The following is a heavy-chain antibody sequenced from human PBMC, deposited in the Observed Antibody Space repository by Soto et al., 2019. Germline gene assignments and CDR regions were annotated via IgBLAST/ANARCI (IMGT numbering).Heavy chain of an antibody. Sequence: QVQLVQSGAEVKKPGSSVKVSCKASGGTFSSYTISWVRQAPGQGLEWMGRIITILGIANYAQKFQGRVTITADKSTSTAYMELSSLRSEDTAVYYCARSGQGCSSTSCYEDAFDIWGQGTMVTVSS. CDR2: IITILGIA. V-gene: IGHV1-69*02. CDR3: ARSGQGCSSTSCYEDAFDI. CDR1: GGTFSSYT. D-gene: IGHD2-2*01. J-gene: IGHJ3*02.